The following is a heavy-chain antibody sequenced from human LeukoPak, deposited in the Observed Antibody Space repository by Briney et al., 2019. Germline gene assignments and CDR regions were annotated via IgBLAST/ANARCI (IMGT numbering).Heavy chain of an antibody. CDR2: IYYSGST. D-gene: IGHD6-19*01. CDR3: ARAVAGTFYYYYYMDV. CDR1: GGSISSHY. V-gene: IGHV4-59*11. Sequence: PSETLSLTCTVSGGSISSHYWSWIRQPPGKGLEWIGNIYYSGSTNYNPSLKSRVTISVDTSKNQFSLKLSSVTAADTAVYYCARAVAGTFYYYYYMDVWGKGTTVTVSS. J-gene: IGHJ6*03.